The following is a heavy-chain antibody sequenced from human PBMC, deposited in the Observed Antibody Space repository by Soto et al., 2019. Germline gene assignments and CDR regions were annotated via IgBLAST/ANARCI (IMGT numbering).Heavy chain of an antibody. D-gene: IGHD5-18*01. J-gene: IGHJ4*02. CDR2: ISAYNGNT. V-gene: IGHV1-18*01. Sequence: ASVKVSCKASGYTFTSYGISWVRQAPGQGLEWMGWISAYNGNTNCAQKLQGRVTMTTDTSTSTAYMELSSLRSEDTAVYYCAADTRSYGSATLYFDYWGQGTLVTVSS. CDR3: AADTRSYGSATLYFDY. CDR1: GYTFTSYG.